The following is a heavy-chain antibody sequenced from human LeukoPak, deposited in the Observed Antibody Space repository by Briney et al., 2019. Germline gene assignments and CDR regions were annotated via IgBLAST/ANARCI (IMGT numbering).Heavy chain of an antibody. CDR2: IYYSGST. D-gene: IGHD3-10*01. Sequence: NPSETLSLTCTVSGGSISSYYWSWIRQPPGKGLEWIGYIYYSGSTNYNPSLKSRVTISVDTSKNQFSLKLSSVTAADTAVYYCARDSGFGEFTLSGWGQGTLVTVSS. V-gene: IGHV4-59*01. CDR3: ARDSGFGEFTLSG. CDR1: GGSISSYY. J-gene: IGHJ4*02.